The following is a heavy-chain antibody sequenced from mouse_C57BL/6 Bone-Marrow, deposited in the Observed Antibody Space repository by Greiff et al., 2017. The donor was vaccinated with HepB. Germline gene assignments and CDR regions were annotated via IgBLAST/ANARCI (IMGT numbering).Heavy chain of an antibody. J-gene: IGHJ4*01. CDR1: GFTFSSYG. D-gene: IGHD1-1*01. CDR3: ARQGYGSPYAMDY. Sequence: EVQGVESGGDLVKPGGSLKLSCAASGFTFSSYGMSWVRQTPDNRLEWVATISSGGSYTYYPDSVKGRFTISRDNAKNTLYLQMSSLKSEDTAMYYCARQGYGSPYAMDYWGQGTSVTVSS. V-gene: IGHV5-6*01. CDR2: ISSGGSYT.